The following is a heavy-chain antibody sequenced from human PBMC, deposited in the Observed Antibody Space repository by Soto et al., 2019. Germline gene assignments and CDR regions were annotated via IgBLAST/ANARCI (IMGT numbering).Heavy chain of an antibody. D-gene: IGHD3-3*01. CDR3: TIFGVAFDY. CDR1: GYTFTSYG. CDR2: ISAYNGNT. Sequence: WASVKVSGKASGYTFTSYGISWVRQAPGQGLEWMGWISAYNGNTNYAQKLQGRVTMTTDTSTSTAYMELRSLRSGDTAVYYCTIFGVAFDYWGQGTLVTVSS. J-gene: IGHJ4*02. V-gene: IGHV1-18*04.